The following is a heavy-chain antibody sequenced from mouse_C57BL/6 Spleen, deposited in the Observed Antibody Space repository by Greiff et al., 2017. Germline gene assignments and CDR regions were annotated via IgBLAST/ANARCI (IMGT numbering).Heavy chain of an antibody. J-gene: IGHJ1*03. D-gene: IGHD2-4*01. CDR1: GYTFTDYY. CDR2: INPYNGGT. V-gene: IGHV1-19*01. CDR3: AREEDYDDFDV. Sequence: EVQLQESGPVLVKPGASVKMSCKASGYTFTDYYMNWVKQSHGKSLEWIGVINPYNGGTSYNQKFKGKATLTVDKSSSTAYMELNSLTSEDSAVYYCAREEDYDDFDVWGTGPTVTVSS.